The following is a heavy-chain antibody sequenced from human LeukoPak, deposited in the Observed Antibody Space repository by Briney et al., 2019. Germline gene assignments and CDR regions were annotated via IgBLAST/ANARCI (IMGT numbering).Heavy chain of an antibody. Sequence: GGSLRLSCAASGFSVTSDCMSWVRQAPGKGLEWVSVISRAGNTFYADSVKGRFTISRDNSKNTLYLQMDSLRAEDTRIYYCARDGAYTYGYAYYCEYWGEEPLVTVLS. CDR2: ISRAGNT. J-gene: IGHJ4*02. CDR1: GFSVTSDC. V-gene: IGHV3-66*01. CDR3: ARDGAYTYGYAYYCEY. D-gene: IGHD5-18*01.